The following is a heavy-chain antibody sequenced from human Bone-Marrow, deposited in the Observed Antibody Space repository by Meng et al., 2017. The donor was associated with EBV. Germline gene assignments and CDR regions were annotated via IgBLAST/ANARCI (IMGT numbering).Heavy chain of an antibody. D-gene: IGHD3-3*02. CDR1: GDSVISLYY. Sequence: SVPCRGKPSGSSSPACVIYGDSVISLYYWGEIRQRLGRGLEWIGRVHYSGSTYYSPSLKSRVTVSVDTSKNQFSLRLTSVTAADTAVYYCARAFPSWQSPRLDPFGAWGQGTLVTVSS. J-gene: IGHJ5*02. CDR2: VHYSGST. CDR3: ARAFPSWQSPRLDPFGA. V-gene: IGHV4-38-2*01.